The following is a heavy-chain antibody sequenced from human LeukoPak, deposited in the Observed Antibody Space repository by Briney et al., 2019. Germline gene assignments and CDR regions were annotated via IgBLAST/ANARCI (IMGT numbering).Heavy chain of an antibody. CDR3: AKDRASKAAAGTWFDP. CDR1: GFTFSSYG. Sequence: TGGSLRLSCAASGFTFSSYGMHWVRQAPGKGLEWVAFIWYDGSNKYYADSVKGRFTISRDNSKNTLYLQMNRLRAEDTAVYYCAKDRASKAAAGTWFDPWGQGTLVTVSS. J-gene: IGHJ5*02. V-gene: IGHV3-30*02. D-gene: IGHD6-13*01. CDR2: IWYDGSNK.